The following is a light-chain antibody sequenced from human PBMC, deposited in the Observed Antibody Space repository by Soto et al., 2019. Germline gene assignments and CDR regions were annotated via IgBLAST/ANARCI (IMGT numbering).Light chain of an antibody. V-gene: IGLV2-14*01. CDR3: SAYTDKTTPVV. Sequence: QSALTQPASVSGSPGQSITISCTGTSSDVGGYNSVSWYQQLPGKAPGLMIYEVSNRPSGVSNRFSGSKSGNTASLTISGLQAEDEAVYYCSAYTDKTTPVVFGGGTKLTVL. CDR1: SSDVGGYNS. J-gene: IGLJ2*01. CDR2: EVS.